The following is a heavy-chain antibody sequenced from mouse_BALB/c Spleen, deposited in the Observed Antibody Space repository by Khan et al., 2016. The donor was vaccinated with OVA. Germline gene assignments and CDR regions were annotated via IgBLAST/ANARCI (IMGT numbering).Heavy chain of an antibody. CDR2: ISSGGST. Sequence: EVKLVESGGDSVKPGGSLKLSCAVSGFTFSTYAMSWVRQTPEKRLEWVASISSGGSTYYPDSVKGRFTISRDNARTIVYLQMTSLRSEDMAMYYCAREAYRYDEYYFDYWGQGTTLTVSS. D-gene: IGHD2-14*01. V-gene: IGHV5-6-5*01. CDR3: AREAYRYDEYYFDY. J-gene: IGHJ2*01. CDR1: GFTFSTYA.